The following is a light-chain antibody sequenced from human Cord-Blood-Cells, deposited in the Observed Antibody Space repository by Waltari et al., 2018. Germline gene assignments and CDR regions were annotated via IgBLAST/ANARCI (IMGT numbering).Light chain of an antibody. V-gene: IGKV3-20*01. CDR3: KQYGSSRT. CDR1: QSVSSSY. J-gene: IGKJ1*01. Sequence: EIVLTQSPGTLSLSPGERAPLSCRASQSVSSSYLAWYQQRPGQAPRLLIYGASSRATGIPDRFSGSGSGTDFTLTISRLEPEDVAVYYCKQYGSSRTFGQGTKVEIK. CDR2: GAS.